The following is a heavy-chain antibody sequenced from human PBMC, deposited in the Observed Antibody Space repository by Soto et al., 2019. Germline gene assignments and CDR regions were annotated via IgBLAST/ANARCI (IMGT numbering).Heavy chain of an antibody. D-gene: IGHD3-10*01. Sequence: QVQLVESGGGVVQPGRSLRLSCAASGFTFSSYGMHWVRQAPGKGLEWVAVIWYDGSNKYYADSVKGRFTISRDNSKNTLYLQMNSLRAEDTAVYYCARWGGYFQHWGQGTLVTVSS. CDR2: IWYDGSNK. CDR3: ARWGGYFQH. V-gene: IGHV3-33*01. J-gene: IGHJ1*01. CDR1: GFTFSSYG.